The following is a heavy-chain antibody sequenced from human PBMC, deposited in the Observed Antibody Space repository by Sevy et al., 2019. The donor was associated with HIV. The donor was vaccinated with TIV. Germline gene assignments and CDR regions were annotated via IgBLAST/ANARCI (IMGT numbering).Heavy chain of an antibody. J-gene: IGHJ6*02. D-gene: IGHD2-2*01. CDR2: IKKDGSEK. CDR3: ARDCSSTSCLWGLDV. V-gene: IGHV3-7*03. CDR1: GFTFSRYW. Sequence: GGSLILSCAASGFTFSRYWMSWVRHAPGKGLEWVANIKKDGSEKYYVDSVKGRFTISRDNAKNSLFLQMNSLRAEDTAVYYCARDCSSTSCLWGLDVWGQGTTVTVSS.